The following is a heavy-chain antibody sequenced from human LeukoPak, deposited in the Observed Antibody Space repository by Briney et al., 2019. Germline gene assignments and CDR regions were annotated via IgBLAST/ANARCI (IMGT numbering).Heavy chain of an antibody. J-gene: IGHJ6*02. Sequence: GGSLRLSCAASGFTFSSYSMNWVRQAPGKGLEWVSYISSSSSTVYYADSVKGRFTISRDNAKNSLYLQMNSLRAEDTAVYYCARDYYGSGSYYISWTYYCYGMDVWGQGTTVTVSS. CDR2: ISSSSSTV. CDR1: GFTFSSYS. D-gene: IGHD3-10*01. CDR3: ARDYYGSGSYYISWTYYCYGMDV. V-gene: IGHV3-48*01.